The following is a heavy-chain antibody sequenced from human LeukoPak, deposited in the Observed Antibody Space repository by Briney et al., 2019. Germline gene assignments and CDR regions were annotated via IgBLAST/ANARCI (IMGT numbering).Heavy chain of an antibody. V-gene: IGHV3-30*18. J-gene: IGHJ4*02. CDR1: GFTFSSYG. CDR2: ISYDGSNK. Sequence: PGRSLRLSCAASGFTFSSYGMHWVRQAPGKGLEWVAVISYDGSNKYYADSVKGRFTISRDNSKNTLYLQMNSLRAEGTAVYYCAKNGVVGAIDYWGQGTLVTVSS. D-gene: IGHD1-26*01. CDR3: AKNGVVGAIDY.